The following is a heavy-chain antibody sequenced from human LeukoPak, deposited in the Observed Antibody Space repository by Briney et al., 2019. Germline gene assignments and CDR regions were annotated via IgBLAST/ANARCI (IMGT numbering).Heavy chain of an antibody. Sequence: SQTLSLTCAISGDSVSSNSATWNWIRQSPSRGLEWLGRTYYRSKWFSDYAVSVKSRTTFNPDTSKNQLSLQMNSVTPEGTAVYYCARGSGSYCAFDIWGQGTMVTVSS. CDR2: TYYRSKWFS. V-gene: IGHV6-1*01. CDR3: ARGSGSYCAFDI. CDR1: GDSVSSNSAT. D-gene: IGHD1-26*01. J-gene: IGHJ3*02.